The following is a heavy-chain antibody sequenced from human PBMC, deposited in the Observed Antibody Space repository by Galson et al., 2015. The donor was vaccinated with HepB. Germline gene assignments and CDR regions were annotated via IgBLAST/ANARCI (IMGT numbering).Heavy chain of an antibody. D-gene: IGHD3-10*01. V-gene: IGHV7-4-1*02. CDR1: GYTFTSYA. CDR2: INTNTGNP. J-gene: IGHJ3*02. CDR3: ARSDYGSGSYYRTDAFDI. Sequence: SVKVSCKASGYTFTSYAMNWVRQAPGQGLEWMGWINTNTGNPTYAQGFTGRFVFSLDTSVSTAYLQISSLKAEDTAVYYCARSDYGSGSYYRTDAFDIWGQGTMVTVSS.